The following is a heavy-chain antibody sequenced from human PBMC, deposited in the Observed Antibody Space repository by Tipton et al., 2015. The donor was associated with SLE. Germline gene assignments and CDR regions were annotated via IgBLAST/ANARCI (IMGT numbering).Heavy chain of an antibody. V-gene: IGHV4-59*01. CDR2: ISYSGRT. D-gene: IGHD3-3*01. CDR3: ARANYDFWSGLDN. Sequence: GLVKPSETLSLTCTVSGASISTYYFSWIRQPPGKGLEWIGYISYSGRTNYNPSLRSRVTISVDTSRNQFSLNLSSVTAADTAVYYCARANYDFWSGLDNWGQGTLVTVSS. CDR1: GASISTYY. J-gene: IGHJ4*02.